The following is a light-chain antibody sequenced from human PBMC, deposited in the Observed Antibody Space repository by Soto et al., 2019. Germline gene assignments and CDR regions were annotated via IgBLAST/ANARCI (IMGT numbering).Light chain of an antibody. CDR2: AAS. Sequence: DIQMTQSPSSLSASVGDTVTITCRASQSISVHLNWYQQKGGKVPKLLIYAASNLSSGVPSRFSGSGSKTDFALTISSLQPEDFATYYCQQSYITPYTFGQGTRVEIK. CDR3: QQSYITPYT. CDR1: QSISVH. J-gene: IGKJ2*01. V-gene: IGKV1-39*01.